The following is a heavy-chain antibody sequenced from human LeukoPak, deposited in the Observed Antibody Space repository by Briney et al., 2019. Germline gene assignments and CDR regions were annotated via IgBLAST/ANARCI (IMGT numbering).Heavy chain of an antibody. J-gene: IGHJ6*02. CDR1: GFTFSSYG. Sequence: GGSLRLSCAASGFTFSSYGMHWVRQAPGKGLEWVAVISYDGSNKYYADSVKGRFTISRDNSKNTVYLQMNSLRAEDTAVYYCAMDHEGSWEWLVPGGAYYYGIDDWGQGTTVTVSS. D-gene: IGHD6-19*01. CDR2: ISYDGSNK. V-gene: IGHV3-30*19. CDR3: AMDHEGSWEWLVPGGAYYYGIDD.